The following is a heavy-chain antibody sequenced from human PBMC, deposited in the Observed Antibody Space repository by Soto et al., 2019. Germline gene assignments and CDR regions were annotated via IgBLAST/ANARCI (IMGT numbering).Heavy chain of an antibody. D-gene: IGHD1-26*01. J-gene: IGHJ3*02. CDR1: GYTFSSYA. V-gene: IGHV1-3*01. CDR2: INAGNGNT. Sequence: GASVKVSCKASGYTFSSYAMDWVRQAPGQRLEWMGWINAGNGNTKYSQKFQGRVTITRDTSASTAYMELSSLRSEDTAVYYCARDLRGGSYGGDAFDIWGQGTIVTVSS. CDR3: ARDLRGGSYGGDAFDI.